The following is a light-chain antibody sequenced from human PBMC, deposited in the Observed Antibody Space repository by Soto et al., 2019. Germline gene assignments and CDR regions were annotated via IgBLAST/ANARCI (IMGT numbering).Light chain of an antibody. CDR2: KVS. V-gene: IGKV2-30*01. Sequence: DVVMTQSPLSLPVTLGQPASISCRSSQSLVYSDVNTYLNWFQQRPGQSPRRLIYKVSNRDSGXRXRXXGSGSGTDFTLKISRVEAEDVGVYHCMQRTHWPRLPFGGGPKVEIK. CDR3: MQRTHWPRLP. CDR1: QSLVYSDVNTY. J-gene: IGKJ4*01.